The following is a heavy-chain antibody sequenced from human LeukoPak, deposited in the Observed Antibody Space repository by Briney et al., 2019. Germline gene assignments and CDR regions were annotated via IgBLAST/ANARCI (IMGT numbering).Heavy chain of an antibody. CDR1: GYTLTGFY. Sequence: GASVKVSCKTSGYTLTGFYIHWVRQAPGQGLEWMGWINPNTGATNFAQKFQGRVTMTTDTSVSTAYMDLRRLRFDDTAVYYCAREGDYNGSGRGDSWGQGTLVTVSS. J-gene: IGHJ4*02. D-gene: IGHD3-10*01. V-gene: IGHV1-2*02. CDR2: INPNTGAT. CDR3: AREGDYNGSGRGDS.